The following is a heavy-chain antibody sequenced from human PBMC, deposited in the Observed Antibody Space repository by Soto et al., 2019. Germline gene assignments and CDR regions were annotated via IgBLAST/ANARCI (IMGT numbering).Heavy chain of an antibody. D-gene: IGHD2-15*01. V-gene: IGHV4-59*01. Sequence: PSETLSLTCTVSGGSFSSYYWSWIRQPPGKGLEWIGYIYYSGSTNYNPSLKSRVTISVDTSKNQFSLKLSSVTAADTAVYYCARDGWDCSGGSCYSSFDYWGQGTLVTVSS. CDR1: GGSFSSYY. CDR3: ARDGWDCSGGSCYSSFDY. J-gene: IGHJ4*02. CDR2: IYYSGST.